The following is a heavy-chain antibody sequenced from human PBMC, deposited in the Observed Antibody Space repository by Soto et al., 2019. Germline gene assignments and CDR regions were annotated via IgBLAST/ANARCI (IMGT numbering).Heavy chain of an antibody. CDR1: GFPFSIYA. V-gene: IGHV3-23*01. CDR3: AKSSYGDLSFDS. D-gene: IGHD4-17*01. J-gene: IGHJ4*02. Sequence: GGSLRLSCAASGFPFSIYAMSWVRQAPGKGLQWVSTITGSGGSTYYADSVRGRFTISRDNSRNTVHLQVDSLRAEDTAIFYCAKSSYGDLSFDSWGQGTLVTVSS. CDR2: ITGSGGST.